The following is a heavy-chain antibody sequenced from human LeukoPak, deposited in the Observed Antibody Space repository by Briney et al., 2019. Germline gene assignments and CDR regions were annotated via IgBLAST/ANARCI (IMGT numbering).Heavy chain of an antibody. Sequence: SETLSLTCAVYGGSFSGYYWSWIRQPPGKGLEWIGEINHSGSTNYNPSLKSRVTISVDTSRNQFSLKLSSVTAADTAVYYCARGDSSGYSFDYWGQGTLVTVSS. V-gene: IGHV4-34*01. CDR2: INHSGST. CDR1: GGSFSGYY. J-gene: IGHJ4*02. CDR3: ARGDSSGYSFDY. D-gene: IGHD3-22*01.